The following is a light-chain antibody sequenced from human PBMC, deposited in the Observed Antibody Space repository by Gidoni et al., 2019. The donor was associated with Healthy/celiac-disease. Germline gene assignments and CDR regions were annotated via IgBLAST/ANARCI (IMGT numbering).Light chain of an antibody. CDR3: CSYAGSSFVV. J-gene: IGLJ2*01. Sequence: QSALTQPAPASGSPVQSLTISCTGTSSDVGSYNHVSWYQQHPGKAPKLMIYEVSNRPSGVSNRFSGSKSGNTASLTISGLQAEDEADYYCCSYAGSSFVVFGGGTKLTVL. V-gene: IGLV2-23*02. CDR1: SSDVGSYNH. CDR2: EVS.